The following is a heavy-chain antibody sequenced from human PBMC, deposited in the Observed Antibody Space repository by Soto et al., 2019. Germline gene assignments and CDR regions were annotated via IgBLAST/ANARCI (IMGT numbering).Heavy chain of an antibody. CDR3: ARRKERSGPYYLDL. J-gene: IGHJ4*02. D-gene: IGHD6-25*01. CDR2: MNPSNGNS. CDR1: GFTFITYD. V-gene: IGHV1-8*01. Sequence: ASVKVSCKASGFTFITYDISWVRQAGQGLEWMGWMNPSNGNSGYAQKFRGRVTMTRNTSIGTAYMELSSLRSDDSAVYFCARRKERSGPYYLDLWGQGTLVTVSS.